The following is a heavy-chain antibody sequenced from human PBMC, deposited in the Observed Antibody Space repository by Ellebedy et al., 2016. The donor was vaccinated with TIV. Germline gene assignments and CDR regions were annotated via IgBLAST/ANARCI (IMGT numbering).Heavy chain of an antibody. CDR2: INPDGTAK. Sequence: PGGSLRLSCAASGFMLSNYWMNWVRQTPGRGLEWVANINPDGTAKRYVDSLEGRFPVSRDNAKNSVYLQMNSLRVEDTAVYYCAAWGDYNYWGQGALVTVSS. J-gene: IGHJ4*02. V-gene: IGHV3-7*01. D-gene: IGHD7-27*01. CDR1: GFMLSNYW. CDR3: AAWGDYNY.